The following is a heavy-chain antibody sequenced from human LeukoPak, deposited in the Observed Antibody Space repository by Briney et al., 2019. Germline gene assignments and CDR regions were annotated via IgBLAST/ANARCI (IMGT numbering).Heavy chain of an antibody. CDR3: AKDRADSGSYSYFDY. J-gene: IGHJ4*02. V-gene: IGHV3-43D*03. Sequence: GSLRLSCAASGFTFDDYAMHWIRQAPGKGLEWVSLISWDGGSSYYADSVKGRSTISRDNSKNSLYLQMNSLRAEDTALYYCAKDRADSGSYSYFDYWGQGTLVTVSS. CDR2: ISWDGGSS. D-gene: IGHD1-26*01. CDR1: GFTFDDYA.